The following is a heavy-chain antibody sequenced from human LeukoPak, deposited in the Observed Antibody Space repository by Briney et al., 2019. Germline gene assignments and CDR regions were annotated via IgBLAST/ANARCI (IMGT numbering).Heavy chain of an antibody. V-gene: IGHV5-51*01. CDR2: IQPGNPEI. Sequence: GESLKISCKASEYSFTSYWIGWVRQMPGKGLEWVGNIQPGNPEIRYSPSFQGQVTLSADKSISTAYLQWSSLKASDTAMYYCARLSARGYDFWSGTNWFDPWGQGTLVTVSS. D-gene: IGHD3-3*01. J-gene: IGHJ5*02. CDR1: EYSFTSYW. CDR3: ARLSARGYDFWSGTNWFDP.